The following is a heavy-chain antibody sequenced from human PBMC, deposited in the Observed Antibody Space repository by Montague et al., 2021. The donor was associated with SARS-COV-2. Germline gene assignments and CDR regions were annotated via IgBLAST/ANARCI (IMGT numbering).Heavy chain of an antibody. Sequence: SLRLSCAASGFTVSSNYMSLVRQAPGKGLEWVSVIYSGVSTYYADSVKGRFTISRDNSKNTLYLQMNSLRAEDTAVYYCARIPYGDVIWGQGTLVTVSS. CDR2: IYSGVST. CDR3: ARIPYGDVI. CDR1: GFTVSSNY. V-gene: IGHV3-53*01. D-gene: IGHD2-21*01. J-gene: IGHJ4*02.